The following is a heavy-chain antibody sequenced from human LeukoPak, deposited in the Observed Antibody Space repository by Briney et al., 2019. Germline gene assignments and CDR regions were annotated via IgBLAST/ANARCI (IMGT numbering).Heavy chain of an antibody. CDR1: GFTFSSYS. Sequence: GSLRLSCAASGFTFSSYSMNWVRQAPGKGLEWVSSISSSSSYIYYADSVKGRLTISRDNAKNSLYLQMNSLRAEDTAVYYCASRGFGAAAGRGYWGQGTLVTVSS. D-gene: IGHD6-13*01. V-gene: IGHV3-21*01. CDR2: ISSSSSYI. J-gene: IGHJ4*02. CDR3: ASRGFGAAAGRGY.